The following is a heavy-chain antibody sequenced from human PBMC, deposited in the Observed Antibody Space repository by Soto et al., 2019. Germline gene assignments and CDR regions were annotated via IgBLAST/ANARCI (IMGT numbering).Heavy chain of an antibody. V-gene: IGHV4-34*01. J-gene: IGHJ4*02. D-gene: IGHD6-19*01. CDR2: INHSGST. Sequence: SETLSLTCAVSGGSFSGYYWSWIRQPPGKGLEWIGEINHSGSTNYNPSLKSRVTISVDTSKNQFSLKLSSVTAADTAVYYCARRSSGPASYWGQGTLVTVSS. CDR3: ARRSSGPASY. CDR1: GGSFSGYY.